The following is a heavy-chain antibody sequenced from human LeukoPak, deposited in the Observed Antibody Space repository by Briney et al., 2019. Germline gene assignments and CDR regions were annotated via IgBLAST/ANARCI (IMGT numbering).Heavy chain of an antibody. V-gene: IGHV4-34*01. CDR3: ARLQRRYSSSWGWFDP. D-gene: IGHD6-13*01. CDR1: GGSFSGYY. CDR2: INHSGST. J-gene: IGHJ5*02. Sequence: IPSETLSLTCAVYGGSFSGYYWSWLHQPPGKGLEWIGEINHSGSTNYNPSLKSRVTISVDTSKNQFSLKLSSVTAADTAVYYCARLQRRYSSSWGWFDPWGQGTLVTVSS.